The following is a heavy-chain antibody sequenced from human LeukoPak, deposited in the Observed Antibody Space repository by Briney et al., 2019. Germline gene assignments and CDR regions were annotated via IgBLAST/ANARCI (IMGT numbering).Heavy chain of an antibody. J-gene: IGHJ6*02. CDR1: GGSFSSYY. Sequence: ETLSLTCAVFGGSFSSYYWSWVRQAPGKGLEWVSGISSSGGNTYYADSVKGRFTISRDNSKNTVYLQMNSLRAEDTAVYYCAKGGAGYYYGMDVWGQGTTVTVSS. D-gene: IGHD6-19*01. CDR2: ISSSGGNT. V-gene: IGHV3-23*01. CDR3: AKGGAGYYYGMDV.